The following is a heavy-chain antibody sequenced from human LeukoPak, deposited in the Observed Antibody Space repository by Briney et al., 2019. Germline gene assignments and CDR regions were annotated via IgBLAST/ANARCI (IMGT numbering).Heavy chain of an antibody. CDR1: GFTFSRYA. CDR3: AKKFTGTTVISGDYFDY. J-gene: IGHJ4*02. V-gene: IGHV3-30-3*02. Sequence: PGGSLRRSCAASGFTFSRYAMHWVRQAPGKGLEWVAVMSSDGSKKYYADSVKGRFTISRDNSKNTLYQQMNSLRAEDTAVYYCAKKFTGTTVISGDYFDYWGQGTLVTVSS. D-gene: IGHD4-17*01. CDR2: MSSDGSKK.